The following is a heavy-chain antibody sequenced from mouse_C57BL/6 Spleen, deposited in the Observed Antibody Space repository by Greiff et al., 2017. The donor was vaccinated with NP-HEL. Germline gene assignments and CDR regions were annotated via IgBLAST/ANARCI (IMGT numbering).Heavy chain of an antibody. CDR1: GFTFSSYG. V-gene: IGHV5-6*01. Sequence: EVQLVESGGDLVKPGGSLKLSCAASGFTFSSYGMSWVRQTPDKRLEWVATISSGGSYTYYPDSVKGRFTISRDNAKNTLYLQMSSLKSEDTAMYYCARQLTGTYYFDYWGQGTTLTVSS. CDR2: ISSGGSYT. D-gene: IGHD4-1*01. J-gene: IGHJ2*01. CDR3: ARQLTGTYYFDY.